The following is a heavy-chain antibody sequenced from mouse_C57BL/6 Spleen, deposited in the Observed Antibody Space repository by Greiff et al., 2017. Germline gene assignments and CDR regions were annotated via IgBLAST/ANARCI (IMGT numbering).Heavy chain of an antibody. V-gene: IGHV14-2*01. CDR1: GFNIKDYY. CDR2: IDPEDGDT. D-gene: IGHD1-1*01. CDR3: AWECYGSCLYAMDY. Sequence: VQLQQSGAELVKPGASVKLSCTASGFNIKDYYMHWVKQRTEQGLEWIGRIDPEDGDTKYAPKFQGKATITADKSSNTAYLQLSSLTSEDTAVYFCAWECYGSCLYAMDYWGQGTSVTVSS. J-gene: IGHJ4*01.